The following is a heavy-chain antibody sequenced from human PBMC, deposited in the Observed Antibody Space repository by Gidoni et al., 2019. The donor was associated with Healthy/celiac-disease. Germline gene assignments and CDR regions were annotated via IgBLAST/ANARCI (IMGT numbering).Heavy chain of an antibody. V-gene: IGHV3-33*01. CDR3: ARSIAVTAGYYYGMDV. J-gene: IGHJ6*02. D-gene: IGHD2-21*02. CDR2: IWFDGSNK. Sequence: QVQLVESGGGVVQPGRSLRLSCTASGFTFSSNGMHWGRQAPGKGLEWVAVIWFDGSNKYYAYSVKGRFTISRDNSKNTLSLQMNSLRAEDAAVYYCARSIAVTAGYYYGMDVWGQGTTVTVSS. CDR1: GFTFSSNG.